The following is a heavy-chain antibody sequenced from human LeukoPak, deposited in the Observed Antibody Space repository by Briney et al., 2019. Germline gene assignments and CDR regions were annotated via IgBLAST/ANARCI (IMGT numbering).Heavy chain of an antibody. CDR1: GYTFTGYY. V-gene: IGHV1-18*04. CDR2: ISAYNGNT. D-gene: IGHD6-13*01. J-gene: IGHJ6*02. CDR3: ARASSSWYGDYYYGMDV. Sequence: ASVKVSCKASGYTFTGYYMHWVRQAPGQGLEWMGWISAYNGNTNYAQKLQGRVTMTTDTSMSTAYMELRSLRSDDTAVCYCARASSSWYGDYYYGMDVWGQGTTVTVSS.